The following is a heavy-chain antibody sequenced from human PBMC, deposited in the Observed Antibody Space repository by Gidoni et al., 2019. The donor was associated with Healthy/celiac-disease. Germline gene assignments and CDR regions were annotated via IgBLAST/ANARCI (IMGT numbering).Heavy chain of an antibody. V-gene: IGHV4-39*07. CDR1: GSVSNADYY. Sequence: GSVSNADYYWGWIRQSPGKGLEWIGTVYYRATTYYNPSLKRRVTISPDTSQNQFSLRLSSVTAADTAVYYCARDVRYSSSWSHFDFWGQGTLVTVSS. CDR3: ARDVRYSSSWSHFDF. J-gene: IGHJ4*02. D-gene: IGHD6-13*01. CDR2: VYYRATT.